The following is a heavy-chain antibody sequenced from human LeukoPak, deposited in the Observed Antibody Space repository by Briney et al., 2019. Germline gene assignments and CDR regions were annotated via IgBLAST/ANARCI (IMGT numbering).Heavy chain of an antibody. D-gene: IGHD5-18*01. CDR3: ARGGYSDYFDY. J-gene: IGHJ4*02. CDR1: GGSFSGYY. CDR2: INHSGST. Sequence: SETLSLTCAVYGGSFSGYYWSWIRQPPGKGLEWIGEINHSGSTNYNPSLKSRVTISVDTSKNQFSLKLSSVTAAVTAVYYCARGGYSDYFDYWGQGTLVTVSS. V-gene: IGHV4-34*01.